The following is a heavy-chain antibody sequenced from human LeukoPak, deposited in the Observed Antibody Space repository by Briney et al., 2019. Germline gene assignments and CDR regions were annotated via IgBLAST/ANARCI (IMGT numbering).Heavy chain of an antibody. V-gene: IGHV4-31*11. CDR2: IYYSGST. CDR1: GGSISSGGYY. Sequence: SETLSLTCAVSGGSISSGGYYWSWIRQHPGKGLEWIGYIYYSGSTYYNPSLKSRVTISVDTSKNQFSLKLSSVTAADTAVYYCARATYDSSGYLHYYYMDVWGKGTTVTVSS. D-gene: IGHD3-22*01. CDR3: ARATYDSSGYLHYYYMDV. J-gene: IGHJ6*03.